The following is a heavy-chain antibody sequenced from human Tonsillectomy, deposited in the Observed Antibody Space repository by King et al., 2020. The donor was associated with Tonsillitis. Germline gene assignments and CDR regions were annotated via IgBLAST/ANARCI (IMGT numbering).Heavy chain of an antibody. D-gene: IGHD3-10*01. CDR3: ARTAVSGGFSMGMDDSFGV. CDR1: GFTFSNYW. V-gene: IGHV3-7*01. J-gene: IGHJ3*01. Sequence: VQLVESGGALVQPGGSLRLSCAASGFTFSNYWMTWVRQAPGKGLEWVASIKGDDSEKRYADSLKGRFTISRDNAKSSLYLQMSSLRADDSAVYYCARTAVSGGFSMGMDDSFGVWGQGTRVIVSS. CDR2: IKGDDSEK.